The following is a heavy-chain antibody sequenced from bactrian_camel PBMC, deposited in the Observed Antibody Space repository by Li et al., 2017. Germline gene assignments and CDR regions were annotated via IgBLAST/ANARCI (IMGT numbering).Heavy chain of an antibody. CDR2: INSDGST. CDR1: GFTFDDYD. Sequence: QVQLVESGGGSVQAGWSLRLSCKGSGFTFDDYDMGWYRQAPGNECELVSTINSDGSTYYTESVKGRFTISRDNAKNTLFLQMNSLKPEDTAVYYCTAGLAHEYCSGGDCFSRSDFGYWGQGTQVTVS. J-gene: IGHJ6*01. CDR3: TAGLAHEYCSGGDCFSRSDFGY. V-gene: IGHV3S55*01. D-gene: IGHD2*01.